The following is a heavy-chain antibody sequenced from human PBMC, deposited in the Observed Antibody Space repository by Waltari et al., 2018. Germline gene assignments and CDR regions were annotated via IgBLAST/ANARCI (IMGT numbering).Heavy chain of an antibody. D-gene: IGHD3-10*01. Sequence: QVQLQQWGAGLLKPSETLSLTCAVYGGSFSGYYWSWIRQPPGKGLEWIGEINHSGSTNYNPALKSRVTISGDTSKNQFSLKLSSVTAADTAVYYCARGRVTTRVRGARGCWFDPWGQGTLVTVSS. V-gene: IGHV4-34*01. CDR3: ARGRVTTRVRGARGCWFDP. J-gene: IGHJ5*02. CDR1: GGSFSGYY. CDR2: INHSGST.